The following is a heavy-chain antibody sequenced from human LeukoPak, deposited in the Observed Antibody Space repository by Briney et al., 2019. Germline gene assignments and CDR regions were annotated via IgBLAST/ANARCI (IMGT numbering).Heavy chain of an antibody. Sequence: SETLSLTCAVYGGSFSGYYWSWIRQPPGKGLEWIGEINHSGSTNYNPSLKSRVTISVDTSKNQFSLKLSSVTAADTAVYYCAVTLYSSSSEEGHDYWGQGTLVTVSS. CDR2: INHSGST. D-gene: IGHD6-6*01. V-gene: IGHV4-34*01. J-gene: IGHJ4*02. CDR1: GGSFSGYY. CDR3: AVTLYSSSSEEGHDY.